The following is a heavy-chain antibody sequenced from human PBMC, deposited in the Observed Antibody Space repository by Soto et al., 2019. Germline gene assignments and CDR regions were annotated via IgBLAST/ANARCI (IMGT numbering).Heavy chain of an antibody. Sequence: HPGGSLRLSCAASGFTFSSYAMHWVRQAPGKGLEWVAVISYDGSNKYYADSVKGRFTISRDNSKNTLYLQMNSLRAEDTAVYYCARDRDVDTAMVLFDYWGQGTLVTVSS. CDR3: ARDRDVDTAMVLFDY. D-gene: IGHD5-18*01. CDR1: GFTFSSYA. J-gene: IGHJ4*02. CDR2: ISYDGSNK. V-gene: IGHV3-30-3*01.